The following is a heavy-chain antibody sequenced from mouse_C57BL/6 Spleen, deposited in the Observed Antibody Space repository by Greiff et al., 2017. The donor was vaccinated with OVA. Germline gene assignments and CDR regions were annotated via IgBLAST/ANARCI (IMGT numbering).Heavy chain of an antibody. CDR1: GYTFTSYW. J-gene: IGHJ4*01. CDR3: ARNSNSRGAMDY. D-gene: IGHD2-5*01. V-gene: IGHV1-61*01. Sequence: QVQLQQPGAELVRPGSSVKLSCKASGYTFTSYWMDWVKQRPGQGLEWIGNIYPSDSETHYNQKFKDKATLTVDKSSSTAYMQLSSLTSEDSAVDYCARNSNSRGAMDYRGQGTSVTVSS. CDR2: IYPSDSET.